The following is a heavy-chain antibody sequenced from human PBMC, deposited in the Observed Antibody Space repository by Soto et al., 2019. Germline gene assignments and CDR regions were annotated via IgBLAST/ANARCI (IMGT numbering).Heavy chain of an antibody. Sequence: SVKVSCKASGVTFSSYAISWVRQAPGQGLEWMGGIIPMFGTANYAQRLQGRVTITADESTRTGYMELSSLRSEDTVVYYCARGLDYGDLFYAMNVWGQGTTVTVSS. D-gene: IGHD4-17*01. CDR2: IIPMFGTA. CDR1: GVTFSSYA. J-gene: IGHJ6*02. CDR3: ARGLDYGDLFYAMNV. V-gene: IGHV1-69*13.